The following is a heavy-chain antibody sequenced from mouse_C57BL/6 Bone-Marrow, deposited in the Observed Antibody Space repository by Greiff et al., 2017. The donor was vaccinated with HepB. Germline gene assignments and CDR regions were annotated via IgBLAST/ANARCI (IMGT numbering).Heavy chain of an antibody. CDR3: TTRIGSRYFDY. V-gene: IGHV14-4*01. D-gene: IGHD1-1*01. CDR2: NDPENGDT. J-gene: IGHJ2*01. Sequence: EVQLQQSGAELVRPGASVKLSCTASGFNIKDDYMHWVKQRPEQGLEGLGWNDPENGDTEYASKFQGKATITADTSSNTAYLQLSSLTSEDTAVYYCTTRIGSRYFDYWGQGTTLTVSS. CDR1: GFNIKDDY.